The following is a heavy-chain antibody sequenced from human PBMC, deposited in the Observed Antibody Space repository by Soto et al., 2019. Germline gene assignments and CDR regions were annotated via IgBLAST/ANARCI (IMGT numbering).Heavy chain of an antibody. D-gene: IGHD6-19*01. CDR1: GYSISAGGYY. CDR2: FYSSGSI. J-gene: IGHJ5*02. Sequence: SETLSLTCFVSGYSISAGGYYWSWIRHHPGKGLEWIGSFYSSGSIIYNPSLRSRASISGDTSSNQFSMSLTSVTAADTARYYCARMYSSGSGWFHPWGQGTLVTVSS. CDR3: ARMYSSGSGWFHP. V-gene: IGHV4-31*03.